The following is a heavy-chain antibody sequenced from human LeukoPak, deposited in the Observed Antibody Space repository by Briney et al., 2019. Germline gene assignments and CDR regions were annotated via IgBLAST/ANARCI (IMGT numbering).Heavy chain of an antibody. CDR2: IYNTGTT. CDR3: ARHEPPGARRHLDY. Sequence: SETLSLTCNVSGGSTSSSYWSWMRQPPGKGLEWVGYIYNTGTTNYNPSLNSRVTISVDTSKNQLSLRLSSVTAADTAVYYCARHEPPGARRHLDYWGQGTLVTVSS. V-gene: IGHV4-59*08. D-gene: IGHD1-14*01. J-gene: IGHJ4*02. CDR1: GGSTSSSY.